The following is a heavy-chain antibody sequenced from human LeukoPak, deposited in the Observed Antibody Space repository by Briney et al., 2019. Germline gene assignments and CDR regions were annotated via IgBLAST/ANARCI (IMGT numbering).Heavy chain of an antibody. Sequence: GGSLRLSCAASGFTFSSYGMHWVRQAPGKGLEWVAVIWYDGSNKYYADSVKGRFTISRDNSKNTLYLQMNSLRAEDTAVYYFSRKQKVDYEILTGYYLSAFDIWGQGTVVTVSS. CDR1: GFTFSSYG. V-gene: IGHV3-33*01. J-gene: IGHJ3*02. CDR2: IWYDGSNK. D-gene: IGHD3-9*01. CDR3: SRKQKVDYEILTGYYLSAFDI.